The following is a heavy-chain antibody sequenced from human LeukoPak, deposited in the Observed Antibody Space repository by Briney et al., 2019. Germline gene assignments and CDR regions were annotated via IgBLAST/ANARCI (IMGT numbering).Heavy chain of an antibody. CDR3: ASKSTDHGELRFDY. V-gene: IGHV4-59*01. Sequence: PSETLSLTCTISGDSTNTYFWSWIRQPPGKGLEWIGYICYTGTTNYNPSLKSRVTISVDTSKNQFSLKVNSVTAADTGVYYCASKSTDHGELRFDYWGQGTLVTVSS. D-gene: IGHD4-17*01. CDR1: GDSTNTYF. CDR2: ICYTGTT. J-gene: IGHJ4*02.